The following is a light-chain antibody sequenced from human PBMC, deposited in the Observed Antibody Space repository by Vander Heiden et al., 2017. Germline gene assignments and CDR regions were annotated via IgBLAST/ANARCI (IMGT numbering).Light chain of an antibody. CDR1: PTIGSSY. J-gene: IGKJ2*01. CDR2: GAS. Sequence: FVLTQSPGTLSLSPGERATLSCRASPTIGSSYLAWYQQKPGEAPRLLIYGASRRATGIPDRFSVSGSGTDFTLSISGLEPEDFAVYYCQHYGSSRRTFGQGTKLQIK. V-gene: IGKV3-20*01. CDR3: QHYGSSRRT.